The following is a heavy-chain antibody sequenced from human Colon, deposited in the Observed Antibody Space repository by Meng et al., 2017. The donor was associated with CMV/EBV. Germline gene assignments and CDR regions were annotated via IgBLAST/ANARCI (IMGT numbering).Heavy chain of an antibody. V-gene: IGHV4-61*01. CDR1: GGFVRSGSFY. CDR2: IYYTGSA. J-gene: IGHJ4*02. CDR3: TRGNTALWDSDS. D-gene: IGHD3-10*01. Sequence: SETLSLTCSISGGFVRSGSFYWSWIRQPPGKGLEWIGYIYYTGSATYNPSLKSRVTISVDTSKNQFSLKLNSVTAADTAVYYCTRGNTALWDSDSWGQGTLVTVSS.